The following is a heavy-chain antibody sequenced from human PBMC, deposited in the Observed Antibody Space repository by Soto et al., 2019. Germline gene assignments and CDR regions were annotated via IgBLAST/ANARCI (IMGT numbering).Heavy chain of an antibody. CDR1: GFTFSTYW. CDR2: INSDGGTT. V-gene: IGHV3-74*01. D-gene: IGHD2-8*01. J-gene: IGHJ4*02. Sequence: PAGGSLRLSCAASGFTFSTYWMHWVRQAPGKELVWVSRINSDGGTTTYADSVKGRFTVSRDNAQNTLYLQMNSLRAEDTAVYYCASQYCTNGACYPYYFDYWGQGTLVTVSS. CDR3: ASQYCTNGACYPYYFDY.